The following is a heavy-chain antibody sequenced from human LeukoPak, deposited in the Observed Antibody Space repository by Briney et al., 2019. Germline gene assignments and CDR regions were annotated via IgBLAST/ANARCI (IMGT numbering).Heavy chain of an antibody. Sequence: PGGSLRLSCSASGFTFSTYWMSWVRQAPGKGLEWVANIKEGGSEKNYADSVKGRFTISRDNAKNSLYPQMNSLRAEDTAVYYCARGYTCGYWGQGTLVIVSS. J-gene: IGHJ4*02. CDR2: IKEGGSEK. D-gene: IGHD5-18*01. CDR1: GFTFSTYW. CDR3: ARGYTCGY. V-gene: IGHV3-7*04.